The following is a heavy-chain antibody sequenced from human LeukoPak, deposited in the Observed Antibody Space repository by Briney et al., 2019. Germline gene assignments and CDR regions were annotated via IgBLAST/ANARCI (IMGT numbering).Heavy chain of an antibody. CDR1: GGSINSYY. CDR2: IYYIGST. CDR3: ARRGYSSGSNWFDP. D-gene: IGHD6-19*01. Sequence: SETLSLTCTVSGGSINSYYWSWIRQPPGKGLEWIGYIYYIGSTNYNPSLRGRATISVDTSNNQFYLRLSSVTAADTAVYYCARRGYSSGSNWFDPWGQGTLVTVSS. J-gene: IGHJ5*02. V-gene: IGHV4-59*08.